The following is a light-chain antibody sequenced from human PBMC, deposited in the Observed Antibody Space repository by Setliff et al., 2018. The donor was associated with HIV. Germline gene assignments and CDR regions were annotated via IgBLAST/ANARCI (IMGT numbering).Light chain of an antibody. CDR1: SSDIGRYNL. CDR2: LAT. CDR3: CSNTGSNTYV. Sequence: QSVLTQPASVSGSPGQSITISCTGTSSDIGRYNLVSWYQQYPGKAPKLMIYLATKRPSGVSNRFSGSKSGNTASLTISGLQAEDEADYYCCSNTGSNTYVIGSGTKV. V-gene: IGLV2-23*01. J-gene: IGLJ1*01.